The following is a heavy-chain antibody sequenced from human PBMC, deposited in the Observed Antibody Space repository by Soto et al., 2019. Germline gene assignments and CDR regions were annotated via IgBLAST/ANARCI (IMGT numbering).Heavy chain of an antibody. CDR1: GGTSSTYT. V-gene: IGHV1-69*08. J-gene: IGHJ4*02. CDR3: AREEGTVTYDY. D-gene: IGHD4-17*01. CDR2: IIAVLGIT. Sequence: QVHLVQSGAEVRKPGSSVKVSCKASGGTSSTYTISWVRQAPGQGLEWMGRIIAVLGITNYAQSFQGRVTITADKSTSTAYMELSSLRSEDTAVYYCAREEGTVTYDYWGQGTLVTCSS.